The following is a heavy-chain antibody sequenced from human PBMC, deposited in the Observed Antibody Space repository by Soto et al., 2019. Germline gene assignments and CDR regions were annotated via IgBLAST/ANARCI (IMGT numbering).Heavy chain of an antibody. Sequence: QVQLQESGPGLVKPSETLSLTCTVSGGSVSSGSYYWSWIRQPPGTGLEWIGSICYSGRTNYNPSLKIRVTISEDTSKNHFSLKLSSVTAADTAVYYCARAPRGVVVAAAGEDYWGQGTLVTVSS. CDR1: GGSVSSGSYY. V-gene: IGHV4-61*01. CDR3: ARAPRGVVVAAAGEDY. CDR2: ICYSGRT. D-gene: IGHD2-15*01. J-gene: IGHJ4*02.